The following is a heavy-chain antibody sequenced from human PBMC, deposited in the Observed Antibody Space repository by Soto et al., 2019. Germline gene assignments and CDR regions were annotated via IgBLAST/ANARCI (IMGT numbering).Heavy chain of an antibody. Sequence: SETLSLTCIVSRGSISSYYGSWVRQPPGKGLEWIGFIHLTGSTKYNPSLESRVTISVDTSQNQLSLRLSSVTAADTAVYYCARESAGSGKNNWFDPWGQGILVTVSS. D-gene: IGHD3-10*01. J-gene: IGHJ5*02. CDR2: IHLTGST. V-gene: IGHV4-59*01. CDR1: RGSISSYY. CDR3: ARESAGSGKNNWFDP.